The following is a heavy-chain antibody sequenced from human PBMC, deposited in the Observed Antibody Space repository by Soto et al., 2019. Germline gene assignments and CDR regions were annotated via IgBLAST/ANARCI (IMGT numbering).Heavy chain of an antibody. V-gene: IGHV1-3*01. D-gene: IGHD3-3*01. Sequence: ASVKVSCKXSGYTFTSYAMHWVRQAPGQRLEWMGWINAGNGNTKYSQKFQGRVTITRDTSASTAYMELSSLRSEDTAVYYCARGERLLTYPSFDYWGQGTLVTVS. CDR2: INAGNGNT. J-gene: IGHJ4*02. CDR1: GYTFTSYA. CDR3: ARGERLLTYPSFDY.